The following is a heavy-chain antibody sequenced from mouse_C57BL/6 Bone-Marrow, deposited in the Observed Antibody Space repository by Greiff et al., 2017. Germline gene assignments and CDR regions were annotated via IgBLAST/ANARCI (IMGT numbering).Heavy chain of an antibody. CDR3: ARRAYYDYDEAMDY. V-gene: IGHV5-6*02. CDR1: GFTFSSYG. J-gene: IGHJ4*01. D-gene: IGHD2-4*01. CDR2: ISSGGSYT. Sequence: DVMLVESGGDLVKPGGSLKLSCAASGFTFSSYGMSWVRQTPDKRLAWVATISSGGSYTYYPDSVKGRFTISRDNAKNTLYLQMSSLKSEDTAMYYCARRAYYDYDEAMDYWGQGTSVTVSS.